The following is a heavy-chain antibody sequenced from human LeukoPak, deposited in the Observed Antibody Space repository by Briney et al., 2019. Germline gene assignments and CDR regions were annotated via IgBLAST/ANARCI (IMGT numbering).Heavy chain of an antibody. D-gene: IGHD3-3*01. Sequence: GGSLRLSCAASGFPFSDYWMHWVRQAPGKGLVWISHINNDGSNATYADSVKGRPTVSRDNATSTVNLQMNSLRVEETAVYYCVRGAVWSGYMTPSVDVWGKGTTVTVSS. V-gene: IGHV3-74*01. CDR3: VRGAVWSGYMTPSVDV. CDR1: GFPFSDYW. CDR2: INNDGSNA. J-gene: IGHJ6*01.